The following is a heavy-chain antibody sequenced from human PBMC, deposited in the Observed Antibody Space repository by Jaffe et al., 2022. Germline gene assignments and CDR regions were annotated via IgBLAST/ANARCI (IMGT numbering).Heavy chain of an antibody. V-gene: IGHV3-21*01. CDR3: ARDYCSSTSCYTLVYFHY. Sequence: EVQLVESGGGLVKPGGSLRLSCAASGFTFSNYNMNWVRQAPGKGLEWVSSISGSSSYIYYADSVKGRFTISRDNAKNSLYLQLNSLRAEDTAVYYCARDYCSSTSCYTLVYFHYWGQGTLVTVSS. CDR2: ISGSSSYI. CDR1: GFTFSNYN. J-gene: IGHJ1*01. D-gene: IGHD2-2*02.